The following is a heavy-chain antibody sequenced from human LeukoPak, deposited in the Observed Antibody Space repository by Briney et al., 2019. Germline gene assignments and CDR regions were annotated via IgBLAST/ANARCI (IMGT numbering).Heavy chain of an antibody. J-gene: IGHJ4*02. CDR2: ISNSGSTL. V-gene: IGHV3-11*01. Sequence: PGGSLRLSCAASGFAFSDFYMFWIRQAPGKGLEWISYISNSGSTLYYADSVKGRFTISRDNDKNLLYLQMSSLRADDTAVYYCARDALGSYDYWGQGTLVTVSS. CDR1: GFAFSDFY. CDR3: ARDALGSYDY. D-gene: IGHD3-10*01.